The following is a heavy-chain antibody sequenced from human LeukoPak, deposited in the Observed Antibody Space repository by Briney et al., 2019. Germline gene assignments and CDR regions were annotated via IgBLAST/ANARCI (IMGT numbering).Heavy chain of an antibody. J-gene: IGHJ4*02. CDR3: ARLYYDYVWGSYRFFDY. CDR2: IYYSGST. CDR1: GGSFSGYY. V-gene: IGHV4-59*01. D-gene: IGHD3-16*02. Sequence: SETLSLTCAVYGGSFSGYYWSWIRQPPGKGLEWIGYIYYSGSTNYNPSLKSRVTIPVDTSKNQFSLKLSSVTAADTAVYYCARLYYDYVWGSYRFFDYWGQGTLVTVSS.